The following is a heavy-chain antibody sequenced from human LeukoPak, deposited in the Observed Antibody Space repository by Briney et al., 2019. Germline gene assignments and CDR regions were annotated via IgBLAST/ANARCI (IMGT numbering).Heavy chain of an antibody. Sequence: PGGSLRLSCAASGFTFSDQSMNWVRQAPGKGLEWVSSISANSLHIFYANSVKGRFTISRDNAKNSLYLQMNNLRVEDTAVYYCVGPDSQFDCWGQGTLVTVSS. CDR3: VGPDSQFDC. D-gene: IGHD3-10*01. CDR2: ISANSLHI. V-gene: IGHV3-21*01. J-gene: IGHJ4*02. CDR1: GFTFSDQS.